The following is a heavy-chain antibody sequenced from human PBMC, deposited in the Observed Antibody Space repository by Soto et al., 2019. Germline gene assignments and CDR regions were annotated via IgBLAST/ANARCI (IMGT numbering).Heavy chain of an antibody. CDR2: ISVFNGNT. CDR3: GRDGSGGIIDS. D-gene: IGHD2-15*01. CDR1: GYIFTGYG. J-gene: IGHJ3*01. Sequence: QVQLVQSGAEVKKPGASVKVSCKTSGYIFTGYGINWVRQAPGHGLEWMGWISVFNGNTKYGQNIQDRVIMTTDTSTSTAYMELRSLRSDDTAVYFCGRDGSGGIIDSWGQGTMLIVSS. V-gene: IGHV1-18*01.